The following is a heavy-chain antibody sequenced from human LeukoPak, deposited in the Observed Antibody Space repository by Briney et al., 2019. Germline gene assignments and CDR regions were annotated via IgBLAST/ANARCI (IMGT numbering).Heavy chain of an antibody. Sequence: GGSLRLSCAASGFTFSSYAMSWVRQAPGKGLEWVSAISGSGGSTYYADSVKGRFTISRDNSKNTLYLQMNSLRAENTAVYYCAKGAPDSSSGPPAAPEDDYWGQGTLVTVSS. CDR2: ISGSGGST. CDR3: AKGAPDSSSGPPAAPEDDY. D-gene: IGHD6-6*01. CDR1: GFTFSSYA. J-gene: IGHJ4*02. V-gene: IGHV3-23*01.